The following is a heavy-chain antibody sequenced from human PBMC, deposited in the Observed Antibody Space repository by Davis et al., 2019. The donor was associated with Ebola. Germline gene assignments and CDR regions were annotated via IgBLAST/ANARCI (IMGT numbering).Heavy chain of an antibody. D-gene: IGHD2-8*02. CDR2: INHSGST. CDR3: ARDMVLSAPYYYYYGMDV. Sequence: SQTLSLTCAASGFTLSNSAMSWIRQPPGKGLEWIGEINHSGSTNYNPSLKSRVTISVDTSKNQFSLKLSSVTAADTAVYYCARDMVLSAPYYYYYGMDVWGKGTTVTVSS. CDR1: GFTLSNSA. V-gene: IGHV4-34*01. J-gene: IGHJ6*04.